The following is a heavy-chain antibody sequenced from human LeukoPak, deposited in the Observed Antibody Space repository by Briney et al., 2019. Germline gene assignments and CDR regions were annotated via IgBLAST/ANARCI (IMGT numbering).Heavy chain of an antibody. D-gene: IGHD2-8*02. CDR3: ARAGLVVIPDI. CDR1: GYTFTDYY. J-gene: IGHJ4*02. Sequence: ASVKVSCKASGYTFTDYYMHWVRQAPGQGLEWLGWINPNSGDTNYAQKFQGGVTMTRDTSISTAYMDLSRLRSDDTAVYYCARAGLVVIPDIWGQGTLVTVSS. CDR2: INPNSGDT. V-gene: IGHV1-2*02.